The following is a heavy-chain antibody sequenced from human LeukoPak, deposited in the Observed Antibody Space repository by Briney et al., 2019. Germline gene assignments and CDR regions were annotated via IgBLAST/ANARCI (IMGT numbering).Heavy chain of an antibody. V-gene: IGHV4-59*01. CDR3: ARAGTAMPWGYYYYYMDV. D-gene: IGHD5-18*01. CDR2: IYYSGST. CDR1: GGSISSYY. J-gene: IGHJ6*03. Sequence: SETLSLTCTVSGGSISSYYWSWIRQPPGKGLEWIGYIYYSGSTNYNPSLKSRVTISVDTSKNQFSLKLSSVTAADTAVYCCARAGTAMPWGYYYYYMDVWGKGTTVTVSS.